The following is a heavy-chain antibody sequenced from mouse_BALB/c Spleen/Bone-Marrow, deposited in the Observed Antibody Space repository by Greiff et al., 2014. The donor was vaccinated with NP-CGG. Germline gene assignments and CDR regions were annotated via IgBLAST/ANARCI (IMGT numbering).Heavy chain of an antibody. CDR1: GYTFTSYW. J-gene: IGHJ3*01. Sequence: QVQLQQSGAELAKPGASVKMSCKASGYTFTSYWMHWVKQRPGQGLEWIGYTNPSTGYTEYNQKFKDKATLTADKSSSTAYMQLSSLTSEDSAVYYCARGYYGSSLVYWGQGTLVTVSA. V-gene: IGHV1-7*01. CDR3: ARGYYGSSLVY. D-gene: IGHD1-1*01. CDR2: TNPSTGYT.